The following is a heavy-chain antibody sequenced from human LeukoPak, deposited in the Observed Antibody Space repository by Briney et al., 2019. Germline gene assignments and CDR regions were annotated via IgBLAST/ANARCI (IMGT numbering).Heavy chain of an antibody. V-gene: IGHV3-53*05. J-gene: IGHJ4*02. Sequence: GGSLRLSCAASGFTVSSNYMSWVRQAPGKGLEWVSVIYSGGSTYYADSVKGRFTISRDNSKNTLYLQMNSLRAEDTAVYYCAKAASSGSTGDYWGQGTLVTVSS. D-gene: IGHD6-19*01. CDR1: GFTVSSNY. CDR2: IYSGGST. CDR3: AKAASSGSTGDY.